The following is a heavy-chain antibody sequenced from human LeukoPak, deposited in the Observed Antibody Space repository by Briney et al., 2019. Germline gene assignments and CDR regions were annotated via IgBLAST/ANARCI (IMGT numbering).Heavy chain of an antibody. CDR1: GGSIRSYY. CDR2: IFYSGST. V-gene: IGHV4-59*12. D-gene: IGHD2-15*01. J-gene: IGHJ3*02. CDR3: VGGRMTDAFDI. Sequence: SETLSLTCTVSGGSIRSYYWTWIRQPPGKGLEWIGYIFYSGSTNYNPSLRSRVTISVDMSKNQFSLKLSSVTAADTAVYYCVGGRMTDAFDIWGQGTMVTVSS.